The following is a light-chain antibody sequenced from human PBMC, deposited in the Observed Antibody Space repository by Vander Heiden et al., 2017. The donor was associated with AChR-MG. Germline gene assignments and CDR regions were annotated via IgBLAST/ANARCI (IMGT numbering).Light chain of an antibody. CDR3: QQEHSTPYT. J-gene: IGKJ2*01. CDR2: WAS. Sequence: IVINPSPDSLASSLGARATTISNSSQGVIFSCNSKDYLAWYQQKPGHPTKGLMYWASTRVSGVPDRFSGSGSGTDFTLTIISLQAEDVAVYHCQQEHSTPYTFGQGTKLEIK. V-gene: IGKV4-1*01. CDR1: QGVIFSCNSKDY.